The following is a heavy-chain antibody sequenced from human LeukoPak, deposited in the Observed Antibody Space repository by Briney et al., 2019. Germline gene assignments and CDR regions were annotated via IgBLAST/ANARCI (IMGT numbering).Heavy chain of an antibody. CDR3: AKDRTWEPAPSHFNY. V-gene: IGHV3-23*01. CDR2: ISGSGSGT. J-gene: IGHJ4*02. CDR1: GFTFNNYA. Sequence: GGSLRLSCAASGFTFNNYAMTWLRQPPEKGLEWVSGISGSGSGTYYADSVKGRFTVSRDNSRTTVYLQMDRLRAEDAAIYYCAKDRTWEPAPSHFNYWAQGTLVTVSA. D-gene: IGHD1-26*01.